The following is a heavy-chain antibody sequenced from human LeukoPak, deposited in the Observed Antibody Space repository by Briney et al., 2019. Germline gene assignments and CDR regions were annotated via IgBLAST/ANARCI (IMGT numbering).Heavy chain of an antibody. V-gene: IGHV3-7*01. Sequence: GGSLRLSCAASGFTFSSYWVSWVRQAPGKGLEWVANIKQDGSEKYYVDSVKGRFTISRDNAKNSLYLQMNSLRAEDTAVYYCASLSMATPTGDDYWGQGTLVTVSS. J-gene: IGHJ4*02. CDR3: ASLSMATPTGDDY. CDR1: GFTFSSYW. D-gene: IGHD5-24*01. CDR2: IKQDGSEK.